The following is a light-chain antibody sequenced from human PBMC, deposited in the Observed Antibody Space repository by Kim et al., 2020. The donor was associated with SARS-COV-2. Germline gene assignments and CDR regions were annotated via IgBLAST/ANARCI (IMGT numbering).Light chain of an antibody. CDR1: QSITTY. CDR3: QESYSDPYT. Sequence: DIQMTQSPSSLSVSVGDRVTITCRASQSITTYLNWYQQKPGKAPKLLIYSASALHPGVPSRFTGSGSGTDFTLTITSLQPEDFATYYCQESYSDPYTFGQGTKVDIK. V-gene: IGKV1-39*01. CDR2: SAS. J-gene: IGKJ2*01.